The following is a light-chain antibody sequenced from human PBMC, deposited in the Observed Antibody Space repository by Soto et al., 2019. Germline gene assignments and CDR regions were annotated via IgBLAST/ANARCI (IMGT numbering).Light chain of an antibody. CDR1: QGINSY. CDR3: QQLNSVPFT. Sequence: DIQLTQSPSFLSESIGDRVTITCRASQGINSYLAWYQQKPGQAPKLLIYGASTLQSGVPSRFSGSGSWTEFTLTISSLQPEDSATYYCQQLNSVPFTFGPGTKVDIK. CDR2: GAS. V-gene: IGKV1-9*01. J-gene: IGKJ3*01.